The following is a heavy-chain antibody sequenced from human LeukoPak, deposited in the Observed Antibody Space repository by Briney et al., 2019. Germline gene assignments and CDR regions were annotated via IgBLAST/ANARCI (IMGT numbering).Heavy chain of an antibody. CDR2: IIPIFGTA. CDR3: ARDGYNSSIDY. D-gene: IGHD5-24*01. CDR1: GGTFSSYA. V-gene: IGHV1-69*06. Sequence: VASVKVSCKASGGTFSSYAISWVRQAPGQGLEWMGGIIPIFGTANYAQKFQGRVTITADKSTSTAYMELSSLRSEDTAVYYCARDGYNSSIDYWGQGTLVTVSS. J-gene: IGHJ4*02.